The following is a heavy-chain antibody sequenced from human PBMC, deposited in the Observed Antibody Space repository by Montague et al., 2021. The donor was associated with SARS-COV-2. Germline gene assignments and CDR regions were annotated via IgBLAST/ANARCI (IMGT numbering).Heavy chain of an antibody. V-gene: IGHV2-70*01. CDR2: XXWXXXK. CDR3: ARIWGATRGDAFDI. J-gene: IGHJ3*02. Sequence: PALVKPTQILTLTCTFSGFSLSTSGMCVSWIRQPPGKALEWLAXXXWXXXKYXSTSLKTRLTISKDTSKNQVVLTMTNMDPVDTATYYCARIWGATRGDAFDIWGQGTMVTVSS. D-gene: IGHD1-26*01. CDR1: GFSLSTSGMC.